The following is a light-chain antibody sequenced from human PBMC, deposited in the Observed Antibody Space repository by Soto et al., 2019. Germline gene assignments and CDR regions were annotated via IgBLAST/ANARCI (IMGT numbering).Light chain of an antibody. J-gene: IGKJ1*01. CDR1: QSVSCN. Sequence: EIVMTQSPATLSGSPGERATLSCRAIQSVSCNLAWYQQKPGQAPRLLIYGASTRATGIPARFSGSGSGTEFTLTISSLQSEDFAVYYCQQYNNWRPQTFGQGTKVEIK. V-gene: IGKV3-15*01. CDR3: QQYNNWRPQT. CDR2: GAS.